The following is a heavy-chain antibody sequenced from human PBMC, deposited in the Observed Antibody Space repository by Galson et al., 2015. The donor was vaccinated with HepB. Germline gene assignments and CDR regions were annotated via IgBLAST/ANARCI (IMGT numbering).Heavy chain of an antibody. Sequence: QSGAEVKKPGESLRISCKGSGYSFTSYWISWVRQMPGKGLEWMGRIDPSDSYTDYSPSFQGHVTISADKSISTAYLQWSSLKASDTAMYYCARLGGEIAAANNWFDPWGQGTLVTVSS. CDR2: IDPSDSYT. J-gene: IGHJ5*02. D-gene: IGHD6-13*01. CDR1: GYSFTSYW. V-gene: IGHV5-10-1*01. CDR3: ARLGGEIAAANNWFDP.